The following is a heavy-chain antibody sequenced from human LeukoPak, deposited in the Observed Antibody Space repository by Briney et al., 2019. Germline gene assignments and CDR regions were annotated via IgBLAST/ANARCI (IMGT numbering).Heavy chain of an antibody. CDR1: GGSISSYY. Sequence: SETLSLTCTVSGGSISSYYWSWIRQPPGKLLEWIGYIYTSVSTNYNPSLKSRVNISVDTSKHQFSLKLSSVTAADTAVYYCARSEEAAAASWFDPWGQGTLVTVSS. J-gene: IGHJ5*02. V-gene: IGHV4-4*09. CDR3: ARSEEAAAASWFDP. D-gene: IGHD6-25*01. CDR2: IYTSVST.